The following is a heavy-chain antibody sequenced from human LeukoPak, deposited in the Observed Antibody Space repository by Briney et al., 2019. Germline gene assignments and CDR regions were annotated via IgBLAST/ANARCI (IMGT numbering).Heavy chain of an antibody. CDR3: AREKYYYDSSGYYPDAFDI. J-gene: IGHJ3*02. D-gene: IGHD3-22*01. CDR2: ISAYNGNT. CDR1: GYTFTSYG. Sequence: ASVKVSCKASGYTFTSYGISWVRQAPGQGLEWMGWISAYNGNTIYAQKLQGRVTMTTDTSTSTAYMELRSLRSDDTAVYYCAREKYYYDSSGYYPDAFDIWGQGTMVTVSS. V-gene: IGHV1-18*01.